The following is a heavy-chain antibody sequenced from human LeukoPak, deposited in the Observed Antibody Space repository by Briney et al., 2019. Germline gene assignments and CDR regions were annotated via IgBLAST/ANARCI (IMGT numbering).Heavy chain of an antibody. D-gene: IGHD3-22*01. J-gene: IGHJ5*02. V-gene: IGHV4-4*02. CDR2: IYHSGST. CDR1: GGSISSSNW. CDR3: ARGYDRSGNNWFDP. Sequence: SETLSLTCAVSGGSISSSNWWSWVRQPPGKGLEWIGEIYHSGSTNYNPSLKSRVTISVDTSKNQFSLKLASVTAADTAVYYCARGYDRSGNNWFDPWGQGTLVTVSS.